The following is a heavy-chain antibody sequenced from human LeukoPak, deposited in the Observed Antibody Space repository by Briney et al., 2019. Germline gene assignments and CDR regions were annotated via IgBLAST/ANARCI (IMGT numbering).Heavy chain of an antibody. V-gene: IGHV4-30-2*01. J-gene: IGHJ4*02. Sequence: SETLSLTCAVSGVSISSGDYSWSWIRQPPGKGLEWIGYIYHSGSTYYNPSLKSRVAISVDRSKNQFSLNLISVTAADTAVYFCARGRDYSDYWGQGTLVTVSS. CDR1: GVSISSGDYS. CDR2: IYHSGST. CDR3: ARGRDYSDY.